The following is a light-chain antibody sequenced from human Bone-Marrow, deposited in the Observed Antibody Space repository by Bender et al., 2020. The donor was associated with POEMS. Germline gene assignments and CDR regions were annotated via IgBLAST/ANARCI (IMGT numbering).Light chain of an antibody. CDR3: QVWDSSSDHWV. CDR2: DDT. Sequence: SDVLTQPPSVSVAPGKTATITCGGDIIGGKSVHWYQQKPGQAPMLVVYDDTDRPSGIPERFSGSNSGNTATLTISRVEAGDEADYYCQVWDSSSDHWVFGGGTKLTVL. J-gene: IGLJ3*02. CDR1: IIGGKS. V-gene: IGLV3-21*03.